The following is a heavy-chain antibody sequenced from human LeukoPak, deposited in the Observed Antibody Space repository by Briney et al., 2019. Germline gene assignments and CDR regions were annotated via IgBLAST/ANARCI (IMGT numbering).Heavy chain of an antibody. J-gene: IGHJ4*02. D-gene: IGHD2-15*01. CDR2: SSGDGTTT. Sequence: GGSLRLSCAASGFTFDENSMRWVRQAPGKGLEWVSLSSGDGTTTYYADSVKGRFTISRDNSKNSLYLQMNSLRTEDTALYYCAKDIDGDCSGGTCFPGPFDYWGQGTLVTVSS. CDR3: AKDIDGDCSGGTCFPGPFDY. CDR1: GFTFDENS. V-gene: IGHV3-43*02.